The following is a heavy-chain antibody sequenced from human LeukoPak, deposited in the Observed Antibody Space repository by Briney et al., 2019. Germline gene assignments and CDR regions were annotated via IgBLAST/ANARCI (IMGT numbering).Heavy chain of an antibody. D-gene: IGHD2-15*01. CDR2: IYPGDSDT. J-gene: IGHJ4*02. CDR3: ARLMVAANFLDRPAFGY. CDR1: GYSFTSYW. V-gene: IGHV5-51*01. Sequence: GESLKISCKGSGYSFTSYWIGWVRQMPGKGLEWMEIIYPGDSDTRYSPSFQGQVTISADKSISTAYLQWSSLKASDTAMYYCARLMVAANFLDRPAFGYWGQGTLVTVSS.